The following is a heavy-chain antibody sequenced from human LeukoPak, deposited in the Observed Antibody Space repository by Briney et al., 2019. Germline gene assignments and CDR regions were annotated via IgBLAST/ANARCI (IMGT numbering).Heavy chain of an antibody. CDR3: ARLRVYCSSTSCHPDAFDI. CDR2: IYHSGST. CDR1: GGSISSGGYY. V-gene: IGHV4-30-2*01. Sequence: PSETLSLTCTVSGGSISSGGYYWSWIRQPPGKGLEWIGYIYHSGSTYYNPSLKSRVTISVDRSKNQFSLKLSSVAAADTAVYYCARLRVYCSSTSCHPDAFDIWGQGTMVTVSS. D-gene: IGHD2-2*01. J-gene: IGHJ3*02.